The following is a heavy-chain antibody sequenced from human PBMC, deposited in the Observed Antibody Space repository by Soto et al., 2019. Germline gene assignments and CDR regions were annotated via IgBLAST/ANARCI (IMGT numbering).Heavy chain of an antibody. D-gene: IGHD4-4*01. CDR3: ARVLGGMATVPFDY. CDR2: ISYEGSNK. Sequence: XGSLRLSCAASGFTFSSYAMHWVRQAPGTGLEWVAVISYEGSNKYYADSVKGRFTISRDNSKNTLYLQMNSLRTEDTAVYYCARVLGGMATVPFDYWGQGALVTVSS. J-gene: IGHJ4*02. V-gene: IGHV3-30-3*01. CDR1: GFTFSSYA.